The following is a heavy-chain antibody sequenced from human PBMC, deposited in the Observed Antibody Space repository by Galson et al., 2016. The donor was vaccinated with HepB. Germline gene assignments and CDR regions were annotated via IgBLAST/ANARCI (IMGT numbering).Heavy chain of an antibody. V-gene: IGHV4-39*01. CDR1: GVSISSRSYY. D-gene: IGHD6-19*01. CDR3: ARHIAVTATGDWFDP. Sequence: ETLSLTCTVSGVSISSRSYYRGWIRQPPGKGLEWIGSIYYYTGSTYYNPSLKSRVTISADTSKNQFSLRLSSVTAADTAVYYCARHIAVTATGDWFDPWGQGTLVIVSS. CDR2: IYYYTGST. J-gene: IGHJ5*02.